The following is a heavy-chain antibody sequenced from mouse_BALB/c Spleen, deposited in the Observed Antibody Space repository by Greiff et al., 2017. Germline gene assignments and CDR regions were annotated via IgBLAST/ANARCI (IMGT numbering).Heavy chain of an antibody. V-gene: IGHV5-12-2*01. CDR3: ARHYYGSGYAMDY. J-gene: IGHJ4*01. CDR1: GFTFSSYT. D-gene: IGHD1-1*01. CDR2: ISNGGGST. Sequence: EVQLVESGGGLVQPGGSLKLSCAASGFTFSSYTMSWVRQTPEKRLEWVAYISNGGGSTYYPDTVKGRFTISRDNAKNTLYLQMSSLKSEDTAMYYCARHYYGSGYAMDYWGQGTSVTVSS.